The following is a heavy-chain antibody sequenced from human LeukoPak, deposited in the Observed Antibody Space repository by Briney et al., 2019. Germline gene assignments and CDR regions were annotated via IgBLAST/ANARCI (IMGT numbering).Heavy chain of an antibody. CDR3: ARDYSGYPLDY. V-gene: IGHV3-53*01. Sequence: GGSLRLSCAASGFTVSSNYMSWVRQAPGKGLEWVSVISNDGGTYYADSVKGRFTISRDHSKNTLYLQLNSLRAEDTAVYYCARDYSGYPLDYWGQGTLVTVSS. J-gene: IGHJ4*02. CDR1: GFTVSSNY. D-gene: IGHD5-12*01. CDR2: ISNDGGT.